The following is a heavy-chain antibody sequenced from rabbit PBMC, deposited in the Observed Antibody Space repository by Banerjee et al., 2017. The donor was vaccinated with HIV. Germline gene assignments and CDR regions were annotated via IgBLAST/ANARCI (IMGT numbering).Heavy chain of an antibody. J-gene: IGHJ4*01. Sequence: QSLEESGGDLVTPGESLTLTCTASGFSFSSSYWVCWVRQAPGKGLEAIACIYRSSGSTYYASWAKGRFTITRSTSLNTVTLQMTSLTAADTATYFCASDIYGYGAFNLWGPGTLVTVS. V-gene: IGHV1S40*01. CDR3: ASDIYGYGAFNL. CDR1: GFSFSSSYW. CDR2: IYRSSGST. D-gene: IGHD6-1*01.